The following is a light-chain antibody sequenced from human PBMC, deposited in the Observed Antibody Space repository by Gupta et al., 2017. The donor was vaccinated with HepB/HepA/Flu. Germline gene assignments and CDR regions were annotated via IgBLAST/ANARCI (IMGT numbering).Light chain of an antibody. J-gene: IGLJ3*02. V-gene: IGLV1-40*01. CDR2: GNT. Sequence: QSVLTQPPSVSGAPGQRVTISCTGSRSNIGAGYDVYWYQQFPGTAPKLLISGNTKRPSGVPARFSGSKSGTSASLAITGVQTEDEADYYCQSYDSSLGGSWVFGGGTKLTVL. CDR1: RSNIGAGYD. CDR3: QSYDSSLGGSWV.